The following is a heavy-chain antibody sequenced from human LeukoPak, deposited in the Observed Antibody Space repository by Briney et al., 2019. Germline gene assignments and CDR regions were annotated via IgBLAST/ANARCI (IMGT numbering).Heavy chain of an antibody. J-gene: IGHJ6*02. CDR2: ISGSGGGT. V-gene: IGHV3-23*01. D-gene: IGHD2-15*01. Sequence: GGSLRLSCAASGFTFSSYAMSWVRQAPGKGLEWVSAISGSGGGTYYADSVKGRFTISRDNSKNTLYLQMNSLRAEDTAVYYCAKVFRYCSGGSCYSTDYYYYGMDVWGQGTTVTVSS. CDR1: GFTFSSYA. CDR3: AKVFRYCSGGSCYSTDYYYYGMDV.